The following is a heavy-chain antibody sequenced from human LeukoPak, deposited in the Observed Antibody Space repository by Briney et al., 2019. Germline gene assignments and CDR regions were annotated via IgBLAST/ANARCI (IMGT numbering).Heavy chain of an antibody. CDR1: GDSISSGDYY. Sequence: SETLSLTCTVSGDSISSGDYYWSWIRQPPGKGLEWIGYIYYSGNTYYNPSLQSRVTITVDTSKNQFSLNLSSVTAADTAVFYCARGHDYFDYWGQGTLVTVSS. CDR2: IYYSGNT. J-gene: IGHJ4*02. CDR3: ARGHDYFDY. V-gene: IGHV4-30-4*08.